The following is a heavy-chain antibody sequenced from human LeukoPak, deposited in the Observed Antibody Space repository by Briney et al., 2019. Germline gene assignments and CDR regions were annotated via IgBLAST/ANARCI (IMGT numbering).Heavy chain of an antibody. CDR1: GGFFSGYY. CDR3: ASSLLTADAFDI. J-gene: IGHJ3*02. V-gene: IGHV4-34*01. Sequence: PSETLSLTCAVYGGFFSGYYWSWIRQPPGKGLEWMGEINHSGSTNYNPALKSRVTISVDTSKNQFSLKLSSVTAADTAVYYCASSLLTADAFDIWGQGTMVTVSS. CDR2: INHSGST. D-gene: IGHD3-9*01.